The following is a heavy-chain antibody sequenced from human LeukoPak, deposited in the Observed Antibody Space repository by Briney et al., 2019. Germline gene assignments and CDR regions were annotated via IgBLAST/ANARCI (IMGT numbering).Heavy chain of an antibody. V-gene: IGHV4-59*01. CDR1: GGSISSYY. J-gene: IGHJ1*01. Sequence: SETLSLTCTVSGGSISSYYWSWIRQPPGKGLEWIGYIYYSGSTNYNPSLKSRVTISVDTSKNQFSLKLSSVTAADTAVYYCARSMAVAGSMGFQHWGQGTLVTVSS. CDR2: IYYSGST. CDR3: ARSMAVAGSMGFQH. D-gene: IGHD6-19*01.